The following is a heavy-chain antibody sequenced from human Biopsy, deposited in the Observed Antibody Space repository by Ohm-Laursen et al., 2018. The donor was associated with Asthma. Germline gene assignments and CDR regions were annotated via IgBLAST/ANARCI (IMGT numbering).Heavy chain of an antibody. V-gene: IGHV1-69*01. CDR3: ARKAGSCISRTCYSLDF. CDR1: GGTFNAYV. D-gene: IGHD2-2*01. CDR2: INSVFGTT. Sequence: SSVKVSCKSLGGTFNAYVIGWVRQAPGQGLEWMGGINSVFGTTTYPQKFQGRVTITADDSTSTVYMELSSLRSEDTAVYYCARKAGSCISRTCYSLDFWGQGTLVTVSS. J-gene: IGHJ4*02.